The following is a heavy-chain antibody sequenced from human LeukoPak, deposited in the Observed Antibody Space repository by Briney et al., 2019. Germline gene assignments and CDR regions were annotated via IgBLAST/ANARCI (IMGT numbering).Heavy chain of an antibody. Sequence: SQTLSLTCTVSGYSISSGYYWGCSRQPPGKGLEWIGSIYHSGSTYYNPSLKSRVTISVDTSKNQFSLKLSSVTAADTAVYYCARHMDSGSYYFAFDIWGQGTMVTVSS. CDR3: ARHMDSGSYYFAFDI. CDR1: GYSISSGYY. D-gene: IGHD1-26*01. V-gene: IGHV4-38-2*02. CDR2: IYHSGST. J-gene: IGHJ3*02.